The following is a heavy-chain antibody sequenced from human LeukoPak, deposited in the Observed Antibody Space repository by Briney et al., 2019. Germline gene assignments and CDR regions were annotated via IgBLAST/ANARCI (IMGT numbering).Heavy chain of an antibody. CDR2: FYYSGST. CDR3: ARLEFCGGDCYSAARGVFFDY. V-gene: IGHV4-39*01. D-gene: IGHD2-21*02. J-gene: IGHJ4*02. CDR1: GGSISSRSYY. Sequence: SETLSLTCTVSGGSISSRSYYWGWIRQPPGKGLEWIGSFYYSGSTYYNPSLKSRVTISVDTSKDQFSLKLSSVTAADTAAYYCARLEFCGGDCYSAARGVFFDYWGQGTLVTVSS.